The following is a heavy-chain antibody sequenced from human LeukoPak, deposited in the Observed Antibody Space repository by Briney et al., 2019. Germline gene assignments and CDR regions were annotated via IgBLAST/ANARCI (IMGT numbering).Heavy chain of an antibody. J-gene: IGHJ4*02. Sequence: GASVKVSCKASGYTFTGYYMHWVRQAPGQGLEWMGWINPNSGGTNYAQKFQGRVTMTRDTSISTAYMELSRLRSDDTAVYYCAREKLRYFDWDQYYFDYWGQGTLVTVSS. D-gene: IGHD3-9*01. CDR3: AREKLRYFDWDQYYFDY. CDR2: INPNSGGT. CDR1: GYTFTGYY. V-gene: IGHV1-2*02.